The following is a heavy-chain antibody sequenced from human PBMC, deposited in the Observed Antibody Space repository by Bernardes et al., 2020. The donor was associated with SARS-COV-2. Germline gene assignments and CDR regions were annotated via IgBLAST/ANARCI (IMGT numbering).Heavy chain of an antibody. CDR1: GFTFSGVW. CDR2: IKSKRDGGSA. D-gene: IGHD3-22*01. J-gene: IGHJ4*02. Sequence: GGSLRLSCAASGFTFSGVWMSWVRQAPGKGLECLGRIKSKRDGGSADYAAPVEGRFTISRDDSKNTLYLQMSSLKTEDTAVYYCTSTFYYDSSGDRWGQGTLGIVS. V-gene: IGHV3-15*01. CDR3: TSTFYYDSSGDR.